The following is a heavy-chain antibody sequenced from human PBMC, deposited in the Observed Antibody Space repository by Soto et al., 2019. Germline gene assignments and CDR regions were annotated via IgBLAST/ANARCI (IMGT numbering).Heavy chain of an antibody. CDR2: IKQDGSEK. Sequence: EVQLVESGGGLVQPGGSLRLSCIASGFSSSNYWMSWVRQAPGKGLEWVANIKQDGSEKYYVDSVKGRCTISRDNRNTTLYLQMDSLRAEDTGVYYVATLLLLTGDVDFWGQGALVTVSS. CDR3: ATLLLLTGDVDF. CDR1: GFSSSNYW. J-gene: IGHJ4*02. D-gene: IGHD2-21*02. V-gene: IGHV3-7*01.